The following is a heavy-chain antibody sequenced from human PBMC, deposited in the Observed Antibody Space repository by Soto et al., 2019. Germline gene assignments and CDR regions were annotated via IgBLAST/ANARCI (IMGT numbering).Heavy chain of an antibody. D-gene: IGHD2-15*01. CDR1: GYRFIDFF. J-gene: IGHJ4*02. CDR2: INPKNGDT. V-gene: IGHV1-2*02. CDR3: ARDNSGANFGY. Sequence: ASVKVSCKASGYRFIDFFLRWVRQAPGQGLEWMGWINPKNGDTNYAQKFQDRVTMTRDTSISVAYMDLSGLNSGDTTVYYCARDNSGANFGYWGQGALVTVSS.